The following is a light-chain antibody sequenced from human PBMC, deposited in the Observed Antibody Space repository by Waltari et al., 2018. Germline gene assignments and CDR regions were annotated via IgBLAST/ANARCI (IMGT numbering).Light chain of an antibody. CDR2: RVS. CDR1: QSLVYSDVNTY. V-gene: IGKV2-30*01. J-gene: IGKJ1*01. CDR3: MQGSHWRT. Sequence: DVVLTQSPLSLAVALGQPASISCRSSQSLVYSDVNTYLNWFQQRPGQSPRRLICRVSNRDSGVPDRFSGSGSGTDFTLKISRVEAEDVGVYYCMQGSHWRTFGQGTKVEIK.